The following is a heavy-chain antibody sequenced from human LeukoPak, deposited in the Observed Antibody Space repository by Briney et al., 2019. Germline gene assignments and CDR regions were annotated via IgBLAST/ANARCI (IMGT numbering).Heavy chain of an antibody. D-gene: IGHD2-15*01. V-gene: IGHV3-30*02. CDR1: GFTFLSYG. CDR3: ARGYGLEAFDI. Sequence: GGSLRLSCAASGFTFLSYGMHWVRQAPGKGLEWVAFIQYDGSHKLYGDSVKGRFTISRDNSKNTLYLQMNSLRAEDTAVYYCARGYGLEAFDIWGQGTMVTVSS. J-gene: IGHJ3*02. CDR2: IQYDGSHK.